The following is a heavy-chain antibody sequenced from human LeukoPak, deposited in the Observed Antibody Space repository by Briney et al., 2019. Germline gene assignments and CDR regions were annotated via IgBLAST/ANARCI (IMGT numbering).Heavy chain of an antibody. Sequence: GASVKVSCKASGYTFTGYYMHWVRQAPGQGLEWMGWINPNSGGTNYAQKFQGRVTMTRDTSISTAYMELSRLRSDDTAVYYCARGIVPDAHRAPFDPWGQGTLVTVSS. CDR3: ARGIVPDAHRAPFDP. CDR2: INPNSGGT. CDR1: GYTFTGYY. J-gene: IGHJ5*02. D-gene: IGHD2-15*01. V-gene: IGHV1-2*02.